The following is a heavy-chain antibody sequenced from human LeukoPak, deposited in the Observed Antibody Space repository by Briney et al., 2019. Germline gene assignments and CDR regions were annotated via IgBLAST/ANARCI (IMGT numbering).Heavy chain of an antibody. CDR1: GYSISSDNW. J-gene: IGHJ4*02. Sequence: SETLSLTCAVSGYSISSDNWWGWIRQPPGKGLEWIGYIYYSGDIYYNLSLKSRVTMSVDTSKNQFSLKLSSVTAVDTAVYYCARKGSGISYFDDWGQGTLVTVSS. CDR2: IYYSGDI. D-gene: IGHD1-26*01. CDR3: ARKGSGISYFDD. V-gene: IGHV4-28*05.